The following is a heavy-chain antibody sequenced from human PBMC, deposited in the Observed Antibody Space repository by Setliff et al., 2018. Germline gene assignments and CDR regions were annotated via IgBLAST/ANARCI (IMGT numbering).Heavy chain of an antibody. D-gene: IGHD5-18*01. V-gene: IGHV1-24*01. CDR3: ATSVSWIQLVLYPQGHPEPFDY. Sequence: ASVKVSCKVSGYTLTELSMHWVRQAPGKGLEWMGGFDPEDGETIYAQKFQGRVTMTEDTATDTAYMELSSLRSEDTAVYYCATSVSWIQLVLYPQGHPEPFDYWGQGTLVTVSS. J-gene: IGHJ4*02. CDR1: GYTLTELS. CDR2: FDPEDGET.